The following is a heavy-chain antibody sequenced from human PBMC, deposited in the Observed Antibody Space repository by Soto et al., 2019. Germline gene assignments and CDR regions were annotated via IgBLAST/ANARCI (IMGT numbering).Heavy chain of an antibody. J-gene: IGHJ4*02. CDR1: GYTFTSYG. CDR2: ISAYNGNT. Sequence: ASVKVSCKASGYTFTSYGISWVRQAPGQGLEWMGWISAYNGNTNYAQKLQGRVTMTTDTSTSTAYMELRSLRSDDTAVYYCAIVSYYDFWSGYYFAGSFDYWGQGTLVTVSS. D-gene: IGHD3-3*01. V-gene: IGHV1-18*01. CDR3: AIVSYYDFWSGYYFAGSFDY.